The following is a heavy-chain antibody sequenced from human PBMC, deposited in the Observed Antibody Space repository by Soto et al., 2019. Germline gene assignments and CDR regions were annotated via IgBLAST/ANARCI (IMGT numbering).Heavy chain of an antibody. CDR1: GFNFGNNW. J-gene: IGHJ4*02. CDR3: ATAEVDY. CDR2: MNSDGRTT. V-gene: IGHV3-74*01. Sequence: LRLSCAASGFNFGNNWMHWVRQAPGKGLEWVSRMNSDGRTTNYSDSVKGRFTVSRDNAKNTLYLQMKSLRAEDTAVYYCATAEVDYWGPGNLVTVSS.